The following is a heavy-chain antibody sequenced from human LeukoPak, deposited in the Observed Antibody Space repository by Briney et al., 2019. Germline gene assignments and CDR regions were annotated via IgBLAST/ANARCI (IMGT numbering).Heavy chain of an antibody. J-gene: IGHJ4*02. CDR2: ISISGTTI. Sequence: GGSLRLSCAASGFTFSDYEMNWVRQAPGKGLEWLSHISISGTTIHYADSVKGRFTISRDNAKNSLYLQMNSLRAEDTALYYCARGQETGLIVATPFDYWGQGTLVTVSS. CDR1: GFTFSDYE. V-gene: IGHV3-48*03. D-gene: IGHD5-12*01. CDR3: ARGQETGLIVATPFDY.